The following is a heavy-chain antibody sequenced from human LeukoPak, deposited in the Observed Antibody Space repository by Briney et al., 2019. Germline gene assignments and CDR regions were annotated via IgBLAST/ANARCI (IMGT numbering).Heavy chain of an antibody. Sequence: GGSLRLSCAASGFTFSSYAMSWGRQAPGKGLEWVSAISGSGGSTYYADSVKGRFTISRDNSKNTLYLQMNSLRAEDTAVYYCASCGEYYDFWSGYYYDAFDIWGQGTMVTVSS. J-gene: IGHJ3*02. D-gene: IGHD3-3*01. CDR1: GFTFSSYA. V-gene: IGHV3-23*01. CDR3: ASCGEYYDFWSGYYYDAFDI. CDR2: ISGSGGST.